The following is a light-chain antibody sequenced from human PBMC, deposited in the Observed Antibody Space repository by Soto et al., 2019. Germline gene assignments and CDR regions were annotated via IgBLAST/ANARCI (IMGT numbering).Light chain of an antibody. CDR2: DAS. Sequence: ETVMTQSPVILSVSPGERATLSCRASQSISRNLVWYQQKPGQAPRLLIYDASTRATGIPDRFTGSGSGTEFTLTISSLQSEDCAVYYCHQHKNWPRTFGQGTKVEIK. CDR1: QSISRN. J-gene: IGKJ2*02. CDR3: HQHKNWPRT. V-gene: IGKV3-15*01.